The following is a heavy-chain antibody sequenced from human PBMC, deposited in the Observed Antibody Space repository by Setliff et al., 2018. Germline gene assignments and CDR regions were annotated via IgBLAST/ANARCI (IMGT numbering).Heavy chain of an antibody. CDR2: IAQDGSEK. D-gene: IGHD6-13*01. CDR3: ARDPRLLYSSRWYEGWAFDI. Sequence: GGSLRLSCAVSGFSLSNFWMSWVRQAPGKGLEWVASIAQDGSEKYYVDSVKGRFTMSRDNAKNSVFLQMNSLRAEDTAVYYCARDPRLLYSSRWYEGWAFDIWGQGTMVTVSS. J-gene: IGHJ3*02. CDR1: GFSLSNFW. V-gene: IGHV3-7*03.